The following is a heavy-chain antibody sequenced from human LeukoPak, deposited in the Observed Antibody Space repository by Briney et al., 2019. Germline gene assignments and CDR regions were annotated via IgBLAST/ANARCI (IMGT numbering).Heavy chain of an antibody. CDR1: GGTFTDYG. J-gene: IGHJ4*02. V-gene: IGHV1-69*06. D-gene: IGHD3-10*01. CDR3: ASDGGFDYYFDY. CDR2: IIPICTTA. Sequence: SLKVSCKSSGGTFTDYGISWVRHAPGQGLEWMGRIIPICTTANYAQKFQGRVTITADTSTNTAYMELTSLRSEDTAVYYCASDGGFDYYFDYWGQGTLLPVSS.